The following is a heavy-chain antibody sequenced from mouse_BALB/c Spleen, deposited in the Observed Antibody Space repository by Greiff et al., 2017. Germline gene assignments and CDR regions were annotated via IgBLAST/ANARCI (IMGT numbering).Heavy chain of an antibody. D-gene: IGHD1-1*01. CDR3: ARSLIITSVVTKFAD. CDR2: INPSNGRT. J-gene: IGHJ3*01. Sequence: QVHVKQSGAELVKPGASVKLSCKASGYTFTSYWMHWVKQRPGQGLEWIGEINPSNGRTNYNEKFKSKATLTVDKSSSTAYMQLSSLTSEDPAVYYCARSLIITSVVTKFADWGQGTLVTVSA. CDR1: GYTFTSYW. V-gene: IGHV1S81*02.